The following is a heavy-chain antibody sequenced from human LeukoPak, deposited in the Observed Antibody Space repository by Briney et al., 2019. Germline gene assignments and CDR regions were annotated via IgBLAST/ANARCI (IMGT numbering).Heavy chain of an antibody. V-gene: IGHV4-59*12. CDR3: ARVYGRSSSSDY. CDR1: GGGSISSYY. D-gene: IGHD2-2*01. J-gene: IGHJ4*02. CDR2: IYYSGNT. Sequence: PSETLSLTCTVSGGGSISSYYWSWIRQPPGKGLEWIAYIYYSGNTYYNPSLKSRVTISVDTSKNQFSLKLISVTAADTAVYYCARVYGRSSSSDYWGQGTLVTVSS.